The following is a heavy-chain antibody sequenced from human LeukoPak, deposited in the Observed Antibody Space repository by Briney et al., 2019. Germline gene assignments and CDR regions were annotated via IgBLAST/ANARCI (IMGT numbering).Heavy chain of an antibody. D-gene: IGHD2-15*01. CDR1: GGSISSYY. CDR2: IYYSGST. J-gene: IGHJ6*03. Sequence: SETLSLTCTVSGGSISSYYWSWIRQPPGKGLEWIGCIYYSGSTNYNPSLKSRVTISVDTSKNQFSLKLSSVTAADTAVYYCARVAYRNYYYYMDVWGKGTTVTISS. V-gene: IGHV4-59*01. CDR3: ARVAYRNYYYYMDV.